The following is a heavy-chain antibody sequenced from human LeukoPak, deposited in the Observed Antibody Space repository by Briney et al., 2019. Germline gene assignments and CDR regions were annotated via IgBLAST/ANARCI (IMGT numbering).Heavy chain of an antibody. Sequence: GGSLRLSCAASGFTFSSYSMNWVRQAPGKGLEWVSSISSSSSYIYYADSVKGRFTISRDNAKNSLYLQMNSLRAEDTAVYYCASLVVPPSDPYYYYYMDVWGKGTTVTVSS. J-gene: IGHJ6*03. CDR1: GFTFSSYS. D-gene: IGHD2-2*01. V-gene: IGHV3-21*01. CDR2: ISSSSSYI. CDR3: ASLVVPPSDPYYYYYMDV.